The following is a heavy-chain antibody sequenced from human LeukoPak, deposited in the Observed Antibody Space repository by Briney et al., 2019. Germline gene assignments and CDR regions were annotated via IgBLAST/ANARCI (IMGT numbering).Heavy chain of an antibody. V-gene: IGHV3-21*01. J-gene: IGHJ5*02. CDR2: ISSSSSYI. Sequence: GGSLRLSCAASGFTFSSYSMNWVRQAPGKGLEWVSSISSSSSYIYYADSVKGRFTISRDNAKNSPYLQMNSLRAEDTAVYYCARGPSGYDIFNWFDPWGQGTLVTVSS. D-gene: IGHD3-9*01. CDR1: GFTFSSYS. CDR3: ARGPSGYDIFNWFDP.